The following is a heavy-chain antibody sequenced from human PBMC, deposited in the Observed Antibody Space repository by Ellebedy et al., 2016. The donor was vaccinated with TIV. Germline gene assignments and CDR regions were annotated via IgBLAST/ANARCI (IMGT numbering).Heavy chain of an antibody. CDR2: INHNGST. D-gene: IGHD3-10*01. CDR3: ARGIYGSGTIDY. V-gene: IGHV4-34*01. CDR1: GGSFSGYY. J-gene: IGHJ4*02. Sequence: MPSETLSLTCAVYGGSFSGYYWSWIRQPPGKGPEWIGEINHNGSTNYNPSLNSRVTILVDMSKNQFSLNLSSVTAADTAVYYCARGIYGSGTIDYWGQGTLVTVSS.